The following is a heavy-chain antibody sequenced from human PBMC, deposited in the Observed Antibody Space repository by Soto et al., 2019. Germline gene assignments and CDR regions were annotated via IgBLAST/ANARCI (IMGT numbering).Heavy chain of an antibody. D-gene: IGHD2-15*01. J-gene: IGHJ5*02. CDR1: GGTFSSYA. CDR3: AKDDCSGGSCIAFGGSGP. Sequence: QVQLVQSGAEVKKPGSSVKVSCKASGGTFSSYAISWVRQAPGQGLEWMGGIIPIFGTANYAQKFQGRVTITADESTSTAYMELSSLRSEDTAVYYCAKDDCSGGSCIAFGGSGPWGQGTLVTVSS. V-gene: IGHV1-69*01. CDR2: IIPIFGTA.